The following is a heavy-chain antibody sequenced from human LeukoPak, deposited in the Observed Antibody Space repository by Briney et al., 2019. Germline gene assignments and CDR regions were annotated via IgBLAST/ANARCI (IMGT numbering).Heavy chain of an antibody. V-gene: IGHV3-74*01. D-gene: IGHD3-10*01. CDR3: ARDRARAGGEILDY. CDR1: GFIFSDYA. CDR2: IISDGSTT. Sequence: GGSLRLSCAASGFIFSDYAMHWVRQAPGKGLVWVSRIISDGSTTDYADSVKGRFTISRDNAKNTLYLQMNSLRDEDTAMYYCARDRARAGGEILDYWGQGTLVTVSS. J-gene: IGHJ4*02.